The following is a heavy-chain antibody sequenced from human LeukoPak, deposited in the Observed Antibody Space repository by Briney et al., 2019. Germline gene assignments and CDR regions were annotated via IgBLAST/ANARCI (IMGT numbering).Heavy chain of an antibody. J-gene: IGHJ3*02. V-gene: IGHV4-61*01. D-gene: IGHD1-1*01. Sequence: SETLSLTCTVSGGSVSSGSYYWSWIRQPPGKGLEWIGYVYYSGSTNYNPSLKSRVTISVDTSKNQFSLKLSSVTAADTAVYYCAREGLNGAFDIWGQGTMVTVSS. CDR1: GGSVSSGSYY. CDR2: VYYSGST. CDR3: AREGLNGAFDI.